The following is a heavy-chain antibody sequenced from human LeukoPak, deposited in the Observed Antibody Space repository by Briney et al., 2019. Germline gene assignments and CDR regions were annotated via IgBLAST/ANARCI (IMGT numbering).Heavy chain of an antibody. D-gene: IGHD6-13*01. CDR3: ARGPSAGSWSYYYMDV. CDR2: IYTSGST. Sequence: SETLSLTCTVSGGSINSYCWSWIRQPAGKGLEWLGRIYTSGSTKYNPSLESRVTMSVDTSNNQFSLKLNSVTAADTAVYYCARGPSAGSWSYYYMDVWGKGTTVTVSS. CDR1: GGSINSYC. J-gene: IGHJ6*03. V-gene: IGHV4-4*07.